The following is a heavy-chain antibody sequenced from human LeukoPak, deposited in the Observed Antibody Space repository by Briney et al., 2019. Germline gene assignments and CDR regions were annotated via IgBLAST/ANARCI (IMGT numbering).Heavy chain of an antibody. V-gene: IGHV3-21*01. D-gene: IGHD6-19*01. CDR2: ISSSSSYI. CDR1: GFTFSSYS. J-gene: IGHJ5*02. CDR3: ARGYSSALFNWFDP. Sequence: GGSLRLSCAASGFTFSSYSMNWVRQAPGKGLEWVSSISSSSSYIYYADSVKGRFTISRDNAKNSLYLQMNSLRAEDTAVYYCARGYSSALFNWFDPWGQGTLVTVSS.